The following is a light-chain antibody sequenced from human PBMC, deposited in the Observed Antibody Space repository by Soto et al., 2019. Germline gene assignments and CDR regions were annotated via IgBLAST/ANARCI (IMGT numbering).Light chain of an antibody. V-gene: IGKV3-20*01. CDR1: QSVSSSY. J-gene: IGKJ2*01. CDR3: QQYGSSHT. CDR2: GAS. Sequence: EIVLTQSPGTLSLSPGERATLSCRASQSVSSSYLAWYQQKPGQAPRLLIYGASSRATGIPDRFSGSGSGTDFTLTISRLEPEDFAVYYCQQYGSSHTFGQETMLEIK.